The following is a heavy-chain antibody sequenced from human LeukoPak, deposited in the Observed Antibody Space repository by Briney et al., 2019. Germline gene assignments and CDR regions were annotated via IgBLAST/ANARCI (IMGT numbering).Heavy chain of an antibody. Sequence: GGSLRLSCAVSGFTFSSYSMNWVRQAPGKGLEWVSSISGNNFYIYYADSVKGRFTISRDNAKNSLYLQMNSLRVEDTAFYYCARDLAYSRLDYWGQGMLVTVSS. D-gene: IGHD5-18*01. CDR1: GFTFSSYS. V-gene: IGHV3-21*01. J-gene: IGHJ4*02. CDR3: ARDLAYSRLDY. CDR2: ISGNNFYI.